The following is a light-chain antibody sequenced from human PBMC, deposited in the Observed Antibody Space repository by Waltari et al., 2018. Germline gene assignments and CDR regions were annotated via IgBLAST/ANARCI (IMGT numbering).Light chain of an antibody. CDR1: QSIGNW. CDR3: HQYHSYPWT. V-gene: IGKV1-5*03. CDR2: RAS. Sequence: DIQMTQSPSTLSASVEDRVTITCRASQSIGNWLAWYQQKPGTAPKLLIQRASSLETGVPSRFSGSGSETEFTPTISGLLADDFATYFCHQYHSYPWTFGQGTKVEIK. J-gene: IGKJ1*01.